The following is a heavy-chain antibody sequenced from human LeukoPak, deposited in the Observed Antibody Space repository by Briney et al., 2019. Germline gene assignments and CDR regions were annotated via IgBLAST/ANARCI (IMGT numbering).Heavy chain of an antibody. J-gene: IGHJ4*02. V-gene: IGHV1-18*01. D-gene: IGHD3-10*01. CDR3: ARDLFFNYYGASDC. CDR1: GYIFINYG. Sequence: ASVKVSCKASGYIFINYGLSWVRQAPGQGLEWVGWISPYTGDTNYAQNFQGRITLTTDTSTNTAYMELGSLRSDDTAVYYCARDLFFNYYGASDCWGQGTLVTVSS. CDR2: ISPYTGDT.